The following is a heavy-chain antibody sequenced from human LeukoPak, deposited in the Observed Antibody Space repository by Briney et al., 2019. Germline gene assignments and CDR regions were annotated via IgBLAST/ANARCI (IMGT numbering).Heavy chain of an antibody. J-gene: IGHJ4*02. CDR2: IIPIFGTA. D-gene: IGHD3-22*01. CDR3: ARDRSYYDSSGFLDY. CDR1: GGTFSSYA. V-gene: IGHV1-69*05. Sequence: AVKVSCKASGGTFSSYAISWVRQAPGQGLEWMGRIIPIFGTANYAQKFQGRVTITTDESTSTAYMELSSLRSEDAAVYYCARDRSYYDSSGFLDYWGQGTLLTVSS.